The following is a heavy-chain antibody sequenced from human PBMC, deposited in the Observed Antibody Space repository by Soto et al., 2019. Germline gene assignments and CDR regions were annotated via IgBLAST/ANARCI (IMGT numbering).Heavy chain of an antibody. J-gene: IGHJ4*02. Sequence: PGGSLRLSCAASGFTFSNYAMSWVRQAPGKVLEWVSAISGSGGSTYYADSVKGRFTISRDNSKNTLYLQMNSLRAEDTAVYFCPRARYSSSSYYFDYWGQGALVTVSS. CDR2: ISGSGGST. D-gene: IGHD6-13*01. V-gene: IGHV3-23*01. CDR3: PRARYSSSSYYFDY. CDR1: GFTFSNYA.